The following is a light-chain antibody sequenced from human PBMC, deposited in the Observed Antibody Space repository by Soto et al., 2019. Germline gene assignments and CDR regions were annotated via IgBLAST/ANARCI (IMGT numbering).Light chain of an antibody. CDR1: SSNIGSNV. J-gene: IGLJ2*01. V-gene: IGLV1-44*01. CDR3: ASWNDSLRAVL. CDR2: SNI. Sequence: QSVLTQPPSASGTPAPRVTISCSGSSSNIGSNVVNWYHQLPGTAPKLLTYSNIQRPSAVPDRFSGSKSGTSASLAITGLQSEVETDYYCASWNDSLRAVLFGGGPKVTV.